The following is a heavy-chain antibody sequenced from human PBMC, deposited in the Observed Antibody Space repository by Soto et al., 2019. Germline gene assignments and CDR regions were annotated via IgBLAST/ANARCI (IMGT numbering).Heavy chain of an antibody. Sequence: ASVKGSCNASGYTFTSYYMHWVRQAPGQGLEWMGIINPSGGSTSYAQKFQGRVTMTRDTSTSTVYMELSSLRSEDTAVYYCARITGGPYYDILTGYESVDYWGQGTLVTVSS. D-gene: IGHD3-9*01. CDR1: GYTFTSYY. J-gene: IGHJ4*02. V-gene: IGHV1-46*03. CDR2: INPSGGST. CDR3: ARITGGPYYDILTGYESVDY.